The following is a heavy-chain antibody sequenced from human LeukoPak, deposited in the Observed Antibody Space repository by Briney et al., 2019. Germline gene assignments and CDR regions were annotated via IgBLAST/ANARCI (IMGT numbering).Heavy chain of an antibody. CDR2: ISSSSSYI. Sequence: GGSLRLSCAASGFTFSSYSMNWVRQAPGKGLEWVSSISSSSSYIYYADSVKGRFTISRDNAKNSLYLQMNSLRAEDTALYYCAKGRGYSYGYIFGYFDYWGQGTLVTVSS. D-gene: IGHD5-18*01. V-gene: IGHV3-21*04. CDR3: AKGRGYSYGYIFGYFDY. CDR1: GFTFSSYS. J-gene: IGHJ4*02.